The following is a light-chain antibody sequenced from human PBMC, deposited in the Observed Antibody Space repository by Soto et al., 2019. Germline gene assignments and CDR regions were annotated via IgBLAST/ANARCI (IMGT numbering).Light chain of an antibody. CDR1: QTVGSD. V-gene: IGKV3-15*01. CDR2: GAS. J-gene: IGKJ1*01. CDR3: QHYLDWPRT. Sequence: EIVMTQSPSTLSGSQGERATISSRDSQTVGSDLVWYRQKPGKAPRLLSYGASNMDTGVPDRFSGSGSGTVFTLTISSLQSDDFAVYYCQHYLDWPRTFGQGTKVDIK.